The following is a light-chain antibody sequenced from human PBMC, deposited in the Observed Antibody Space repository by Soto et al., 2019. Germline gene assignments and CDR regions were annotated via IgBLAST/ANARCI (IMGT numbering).Light chain of an antibody. CDR3: QQYGTTPWT. CDR1: QSVGSNY. V-gene: IGKV3-20*01. CDR2: AAS. J-gene: IGKJ1*01. Sequence: IVLTQSPGTLSLSPGERATLSCRASQSVGSNYLAWFQQKPGQAPRLLIYAASKRASDIPDRFSGSGSGSDFTLTISRLEPEDFAVYYCQQYGTTPWTFGRGTKVEI.